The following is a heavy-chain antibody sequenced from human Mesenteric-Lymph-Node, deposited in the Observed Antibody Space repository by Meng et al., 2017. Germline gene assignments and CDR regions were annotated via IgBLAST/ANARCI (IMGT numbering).Heavy chain of an antibody. CDR3: ARAPRGLVGDLWFGELLGHGMDV. CDR2: INPNSGGT. J-gene: IGHJ6*02. Sequence: ASVKVSCKASGYTFTGYYMHWVRQAPGQGLEWMGWINPNSGGTNYAQKFQGRVTMTRDTSISTAYMELSRLRSDDTAVYYCARAPRGLVGDLWFGELLGHGMDVRGQGTTVTVSS. D-gene: IGHD3-10*01. CDR1: GYTFTGYY. V-gene: IGHV1-2*02.